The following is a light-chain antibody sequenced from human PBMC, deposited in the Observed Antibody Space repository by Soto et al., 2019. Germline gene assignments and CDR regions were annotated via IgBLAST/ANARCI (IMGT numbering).Light chain of an antibody. CDR1: QSVSSN. V-gene: IGKV3-15*01. CDR3: QQYNKWPPT. CDR2: GAS. Sequence: VLTHSPATLSVSPGERATLSCRASQSVSSNLAWYQQKPGQAPRLLIYGASTRATGIPARFSGSGSGAEFTLSIGSLQSEDFAIYYCQQYNKWPPTFGQGTKVDIK. J-gene: IGKJ1*01.